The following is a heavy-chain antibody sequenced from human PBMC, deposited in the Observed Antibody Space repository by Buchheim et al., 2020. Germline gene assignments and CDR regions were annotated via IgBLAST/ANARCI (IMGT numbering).Heavy chain of an antibody. J-gene: IGHJ6*02. D-gene: IGHD4-17*01. CDR3: VRDHTVNIYSYNGLDV. CDR2: IYYSGST. CDR1: GGSISSANYY. Sequence: QVQLQESGPGLLKPSQTLSLTCTVSGGSISSANYYWSWIRQPPGKGLEWIGYIYYSGSTNYTPSLKSRVTISVDTSKNQFSLQLSSVTAADTAVYYCVRDHTVNIYSYNGLDVWGQGTT. V-gene: IGHV4-30-4*01.